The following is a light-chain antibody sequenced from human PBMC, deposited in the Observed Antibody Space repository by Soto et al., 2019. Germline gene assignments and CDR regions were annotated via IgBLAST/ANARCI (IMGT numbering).Light chain of an antibody. Sequence: DIVMTQSPDSLAVFLGERATINCKSSQSLFMSSTNKNYLAWFQQKPGQPPKLLIYWASARESGVPDRFSGGGSGTDFTLTISSLQAEDVAIYYCLHYYNVPRTFGQGTKVEIK. V-gene: IGKV4-1*01. CDR3: LHYYNVPRT. CDR1: QSLFMSSTNKNY. CDR2: WAS. J-gene: IGKJ2*01.